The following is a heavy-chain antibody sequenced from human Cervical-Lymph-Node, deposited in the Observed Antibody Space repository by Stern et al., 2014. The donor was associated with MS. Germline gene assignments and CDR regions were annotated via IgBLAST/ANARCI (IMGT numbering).Heavy chain of an antibody. Sequence: VQLEESGGGVVQPGRSLRLSCAASGFTFSSYAIHWVRQAPGQGLEWVAVTSFDGSYKYYADSVKGRFTISRDNSKNTLSLQMNSLRAEDTAVYYCAKDLAPIADFYYYGMDVWGQGTAVTVSS. CDR2: TSFDGSYK. CDR3: AKDLAPIADFYYYGMDV. V-gene: IGHV3-30*04. CDR1: GFTFSSYA. D-gene: IGHD5-24*01. J-gene: IGHJ6*02.